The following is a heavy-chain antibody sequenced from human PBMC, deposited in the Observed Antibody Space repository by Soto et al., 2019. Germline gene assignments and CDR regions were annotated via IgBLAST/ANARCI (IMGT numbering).Heavy chain of an antibody. CDR1: GYTFTSYG. CDR3: ARDHRNYDFWSRVFDY. V-gene: IGHV1-18*01. Sequence: QVQLVQSGAEVKKPGASVEVSCKASGYTFTSYGISWVRQAPGQGLEWMGWISAYNGNTNYAQKLQGRVTMTTDTSTSTAYMELRSLRSDDTAVYYCARDHRNYDFWSRVFDYWGQGTLVTVSS. J-gene: IGHJ4*02. CDR2: ISAYNGNT. D-gene: IGHD3-3*01.